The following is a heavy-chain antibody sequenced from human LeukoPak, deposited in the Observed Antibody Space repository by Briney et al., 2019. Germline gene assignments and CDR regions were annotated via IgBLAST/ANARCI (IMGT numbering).Heavy chain of an antibody. V-gene: IGHV1-24*01. D-gene: IGHD3-16*01. J-gene: IGHJ5*02. CDR2: FAPEDGET. Sequence: ASVKVCCKVFGYTLTKLSMHWVRQAPGKGLEWMGGFAPEDGETIYAQNFQGRVTMTEDTSTDTAYMELSSLRSEDTAVYYCATLNSFVITFGDFAKGWFDPWGQGTLVTVSS. CDR1: GYTLTKLS. CDR3: ATLNSFVITFGDFAKGWFDP.